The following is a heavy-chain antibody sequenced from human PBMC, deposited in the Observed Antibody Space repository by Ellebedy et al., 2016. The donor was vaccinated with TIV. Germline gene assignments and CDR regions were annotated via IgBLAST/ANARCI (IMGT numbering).Heavy chain of an antibody. CDR1: GDFLTSDSYY. CDR3: ARGKTGVDWFDP. V-gene: IGHV4-39*02. J-gene: IGHJ5*02. Sequence: SETLSLXCTVSGDFLTSDSYYWTWIRHPPGKGLEWIGAITYNGDTYYNPSLKSRVTISADTSKNHFSLNLNFVTAADTAVFYCARGKTGVDWFDPWGQGILVTVSS. CDR2: ITYNGDT.